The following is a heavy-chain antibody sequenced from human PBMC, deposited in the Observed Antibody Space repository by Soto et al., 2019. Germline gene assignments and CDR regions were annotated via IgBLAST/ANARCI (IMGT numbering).Heavy chain of an antibody. CDR2: VSYSGST. CDR3: ERLYYAGSPYCPPGY. Sequence: QLQLQESGPGLVKPSENLSLTCTVSGGSISTSTYYWGWVRQPPRKGLEWIGTVSYSGSTYYNPSLKSRVTVSVDASKNHFSLKLTSVTAADTAVYLRERLYYAGSPYCPPGYWGQGTLGSVYS. J-gene: IGHJ1*01. D-gene: IGHD3-22*01. CDR1: GGSISTSTYY. V-gene: IGHV4-39*02.